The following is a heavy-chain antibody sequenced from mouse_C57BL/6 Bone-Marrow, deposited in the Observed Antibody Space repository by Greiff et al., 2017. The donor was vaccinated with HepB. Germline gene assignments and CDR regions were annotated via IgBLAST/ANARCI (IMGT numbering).Heavy chain of an antibody. CDR2: ISSGSSTI. CDR3: ARTLRRGYFDV. D-gene: IGHD1-2*01. CDR1: GFTFSDYG. Sequence: EVKVEESGGGLVKPGGSLKLSCAASGFTFSDYGMHWVRQAPEKGLEWVAYISSGSSTIYYADTVKGRFTISRDNAKNTLFLQMTSLRSEDTAMYYCARTLRRGYFDVWGTGTTVTVSS. V-gene: IGHV5-17*01. J-gene: IGHJ1*03.